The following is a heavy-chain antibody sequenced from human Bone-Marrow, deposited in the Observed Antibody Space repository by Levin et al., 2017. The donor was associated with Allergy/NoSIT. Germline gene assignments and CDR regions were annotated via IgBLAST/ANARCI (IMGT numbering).Heavy chain of an antibody. Sequence: GASVKVSCKASGYTFTTYTIHWVRQAPGQSLEWMGFINSANGNTRYSQKFQGRLTITSDTSATTAYMELTTLRSDDTAVFYCARESNAYYNSFGMDVWGQGTTVIVSS. CDR3: ARESNAYYNSFGMDV. V-gene: IGHV1-3*01. D-gene: IGHD3-16*01. CDR1: GYTFTTYT. CDR2: INSANGNT. J-gene: IGHJ6*02.